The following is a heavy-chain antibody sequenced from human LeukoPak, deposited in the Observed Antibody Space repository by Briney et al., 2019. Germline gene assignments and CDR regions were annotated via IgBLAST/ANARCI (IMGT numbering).Heavy chain of an antibody. D-gene: IGHD5-18*01. Sequence: ASVKVSCKACGYTFTSYAMNWVRQAPGQGLEWMGWINTNTGNPTYAQGFTGRFVFSLDTSVSTAYLQISSLEAEDTAVYYCARGWTSGYSYGPDYYYMDVWGKGTTVTVSS. CDR1: GYTFTSYA. CDR3: ARGWTSGYSYGPDYYYMDV. V-gene: IGHV7-4-1*02. CDR2: INTNTGNP. J-gene: IGHJ6*03.